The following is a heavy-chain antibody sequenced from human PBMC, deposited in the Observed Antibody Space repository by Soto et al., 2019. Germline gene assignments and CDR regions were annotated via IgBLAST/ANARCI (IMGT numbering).Heavy chain of an antibody. CDR3: AATRHYYGSGSYYNGNWFDP. J-gene: IGHJ5*02. Sequence: GGSLRLSCAASGFTFSSYGMHWVRQAPGKGLEWVAVIWYDGSNKYYADSVKGRFTISRDNSKNTLYLQMNSLRAEDTAVYYCAATRHYYGSGSYYNGNWFDPWGQGALVTVSS. V-gene: IGHV3-33*01. CDR2: IWYDGSNK. D-gene: IGHD3-10*01. CDR1: GFTFSSYG.